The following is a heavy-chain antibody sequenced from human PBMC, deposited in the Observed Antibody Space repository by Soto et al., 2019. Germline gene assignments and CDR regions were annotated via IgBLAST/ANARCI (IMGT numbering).Heavy chain of an antibody. Sequence: VQLVQSGAEVKKPGSSVKVSCKASGGTFSSYAISWVRQAPGQGLEWMGGIIPIFGTANYAQKIQGRVTITADECTSTAYMELSSPRSEDTAVYYCARLDSSGRVYYYGMDVWGQGTTVTVSS. CDR3: ARLDSSGRVYYYGMDV. D-gene: IGHD6-19*01. J-gene: IGHJ6*02. CDR1: GGTFSSYA. CDR2: IIPIFGTA. V-gene: IGHV1-69*01.